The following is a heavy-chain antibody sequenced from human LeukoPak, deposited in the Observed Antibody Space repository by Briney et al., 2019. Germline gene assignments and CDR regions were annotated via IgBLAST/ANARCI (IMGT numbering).Heavy chain of an antibody. CDR3: ARGSEYYDFWSGYSSPFDY. D-gene: IGHD3-3*01. J-gene: IGHJ4*02. CDR2: INHSGST. Sequence: KPSETLSLTCAVYGGSFSGYYWSWIRQPPGKGLEWIGEINHSGSTNYNPSLKSRVTISVDTSKNQFSLKLSSVTAADTAVYYCARGSEYYDFWSGYSSPFDYWGQGTLVTVSS. V-gene: IGHV4-34*01. CDR1: GGSFSGYY.